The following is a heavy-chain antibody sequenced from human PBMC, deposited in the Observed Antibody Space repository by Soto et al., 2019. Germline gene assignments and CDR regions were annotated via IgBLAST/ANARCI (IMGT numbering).Heavy chain of an antibody. CDR2: MYYSGTT. V-gene: IGHV4-39*01. CDR1: GGSISSSDFY. J-gene: IGHJ5*02. CDR3: AVVDSTGNWFDP. D-gene: IGHD6-25*01. Sequence: QLHLQESGPGLVKPSETLSLTCTVSGGSISSSDFYCGWLRQTPGKGLEFIGSMYYSGTTYYNPSLTRRVTISVDTSKNQVKLKLITVTAADTAVYYCAVVDSTGNWFDPWGEGALVTVSS.